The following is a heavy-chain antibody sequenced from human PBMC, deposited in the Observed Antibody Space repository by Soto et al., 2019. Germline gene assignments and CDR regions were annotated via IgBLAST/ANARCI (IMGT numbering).Heavy chain of an antibody. J-gene: IGHJ4*02. V-gene: IGHV3-30*04. D-gene: IGHD3-10*01. Sequence: GGSLRLSCVVSGFTFSTYAMYWVRHAPGKGLEWVALISFDGSSEYYADSVKGRFTISRDNSKDTLYLQMNSLRAEDTAVFYCARSVRGVVNTGIDYWGQGTPVTVSS. CDR1: GFTFSTYA. CDR3: ARSVRGVVNTGIDY. CDR2: ISFDGSSE.